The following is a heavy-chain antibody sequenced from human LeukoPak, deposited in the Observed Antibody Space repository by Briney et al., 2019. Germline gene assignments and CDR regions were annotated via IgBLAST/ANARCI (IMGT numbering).Heavy chain of an antibody. CDR1: GFTFSSSA. CDR3: AKPGYRSSTSCSAGFDP. Sequence: GGSLRLSCAASGFTFSSSAMSWVRQAPGKGVDWGSGLSGGGGSTYYADSVKGPFPISRDNSKNTLYLQMNRLRAEDTAVYYCAKPGYRSSTSCSAGFDPWGQGTLLTVSS. CDR2: LSGGGGST. V-gene: IGHV3-23*01. J-gene: IGHJ5*02. D-gene: IGHD2-2*01.